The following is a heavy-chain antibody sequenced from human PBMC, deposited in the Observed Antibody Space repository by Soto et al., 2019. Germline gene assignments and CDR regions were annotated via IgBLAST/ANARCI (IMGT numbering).Heavy chain of an antibody. D-gene: IGHD4-17*01. J-gene: IGHJ4*02. CDR1: GFSLSTSGVG. CDR3: AEIVTTVTTK. Sequence: QITLKQSGPTLVKPTQTLTLTCTFSGFSLSTSGVGVGWIRQPPGKDREWLALIYWDVDKRYSPSLQSRLTLTKDTSKNQVVLTMTNIDPVDTATYYCAEIVTTVTTKWGQGTLVTVSS. CDR2: IYWDVDK. V-gene: IGHV2-5*02.